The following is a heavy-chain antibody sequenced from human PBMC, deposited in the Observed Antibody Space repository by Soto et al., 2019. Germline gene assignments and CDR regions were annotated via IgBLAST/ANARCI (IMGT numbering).Heavy chain of an antibody. CDR2: IYYSGSS. CDR3: ARLAQEVPLRVFSY. V-gene: IGHV4-59*08. J-gene: IGHJ4*02. CDR1: GGSISPFF. D-gene: IGHD3-16*01. Sequence: SETLSLTCTVSGGSISPFFWTWIRQPPGKGLEWIGYIYYSGSSNYNPSLKGRATMSVDTSKNQFSLKLTSVTAADTAVYYCARLAQEVPLRVFSYWGQGTLVTVSS.